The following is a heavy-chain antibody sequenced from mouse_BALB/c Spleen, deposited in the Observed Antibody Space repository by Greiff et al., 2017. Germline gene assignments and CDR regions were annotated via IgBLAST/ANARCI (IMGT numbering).Heavy chain of an antibody. CDR2: ISYSGST. V-gene: IGHV3-2*02. J-gene: IGHJ4*01. D-gene: IGHD2-4*01. CDR1: GYSITSDYA. Sequence: EVQLQESGPGLVKPSQSLSLTCTVTGYSITSDYAWNWLRQFPGNKLEWLGYISYSGSTSYNPSLKSRISITRDTSKNQFFLQLNSVTTEDTATYYCASNYDYGDYDAMDYWGQGTSGTVAS. CDR3: ASNYDYGDYDAMDY.